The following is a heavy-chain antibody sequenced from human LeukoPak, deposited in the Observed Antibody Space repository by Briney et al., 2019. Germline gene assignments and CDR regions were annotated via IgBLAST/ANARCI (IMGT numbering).Heavy chain of an antibody. D-gene: IGHD3-22*01. CDR3: ARYYYDSSGYPYPSFDY. V-gene: IGHV5-51*01. CDR1: GYSFTSYW. CDR2: IYPGDSDT. Sequence: GESLKISCKGSGYSFTSYWIGWVRQMPGKGLEWMGIIYPGDSDTRYSPSFQGQVSISAEKSISTAYLQWSSLKASDTAMYYCARYYYDSSGYPYPSFDYWGQGTLVTVSS. J-gene: IGHJ4*02.